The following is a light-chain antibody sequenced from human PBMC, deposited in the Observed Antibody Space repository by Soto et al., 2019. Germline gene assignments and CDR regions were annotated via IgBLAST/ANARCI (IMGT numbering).Light chain of an antibody. V-gene: IGKV3-11*01. Sequence: EIVLTQSPATLSLSPGEIATLSCRASQSVSNYLAWYQQKPGQAPRLLIYDASNRATGIPARFSGSGSGTDFTLTISSLEPEDSAVYYCQHRGNWPFGQGTRLEIK. CDR1: QSVSNY. CDR2: DAS. CDR3: QHRGNWP. J-gene: IGKJ5*01.